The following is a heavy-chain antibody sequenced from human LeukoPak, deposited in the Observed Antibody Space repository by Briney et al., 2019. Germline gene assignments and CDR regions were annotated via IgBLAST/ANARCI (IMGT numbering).Heavy chain of an antibody. D-gene: IGHD3-10*01. CDR1: GFTLSNYW. J-gene: IGHJ4*02. Sequence: GGSLRLSCAASGFTLSNYWVNRVHQAPGKGLEWLANIKQDGSQSHYVDSVKGRFTISRDNAKNSLYLQMNTLRAEDTAVYYCARDYSASGSFDYWGQGTLVTVSS. CDR2: IKQDGSQS. V-gene: IGHV3-7*01. CDR3: ARDYSASGSFDY.